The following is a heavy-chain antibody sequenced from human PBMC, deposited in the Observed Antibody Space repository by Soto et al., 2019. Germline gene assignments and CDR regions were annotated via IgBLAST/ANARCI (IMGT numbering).Heavy chain of an antibody. CDR2: LSVSGGST. CDR3: ANVQGFGELFYY. D-gene: IGHD3-10*01. CDR1: GFTFSSYS. Sequence: EVQLLESGGGLVQPGGSLRRSCAASGFTFSSYSMSWVRKAPGRGLEGVSALSVSGGSTYYADSVKGRCTISRDNAKTPRSLQMESLRAEDKGVYYCANVQGFGELFYYWGPGTLVTGSS. V-gene: IGHV3-23*01. J-gene: IGHJ4*02.